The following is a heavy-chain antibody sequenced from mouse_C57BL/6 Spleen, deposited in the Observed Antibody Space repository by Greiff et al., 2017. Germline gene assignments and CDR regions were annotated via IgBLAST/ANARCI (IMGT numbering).Heavy chain of an antibody. Sequence: VQLQQSGPELVKPGASVKISCKASGYAFSSSWMNWVKQRPGKGLEWIGRIYPGDGDTNYNGKFKGKATLTADKSSSTAYMQLSSLTSEDSAVYFCARAYYSKRDAMDYWGQGTSVTVSS. D-gene: IGHD2-5*01. J-gene: IGHJ4*01. V-gene: IGHV1-82*01. CDR3: ARAYYSKRDAMDY. CDR1: GYAFSSSW. CDR2: IYPGDGDT.